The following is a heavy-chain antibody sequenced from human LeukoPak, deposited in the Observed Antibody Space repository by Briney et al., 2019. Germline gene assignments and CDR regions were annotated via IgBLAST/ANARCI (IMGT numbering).Heavy chain of an antibody. Sequence: PGRSLRLSCAASGFTFSSYSMNWVRQAPGKGLEWVSSISSSSSYIYYADSVKGRFTISRDNAKNSLYLQMNSLRAEDTAVYYCARGIGSGSYPGLRYFDLWGRGTLVTVSS. V-gene: IGHV3-21*01. D-gene: IGHD1-26*01. J-gene: IGHJ2*01. CDR1: GFTFSSYS. CDR2: ISSSSSYI. CDR3: ARGIGSGSYPGLRYFDL.